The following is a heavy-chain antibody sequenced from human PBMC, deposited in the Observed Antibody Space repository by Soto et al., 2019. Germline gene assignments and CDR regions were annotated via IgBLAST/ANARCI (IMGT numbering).Heavy chain of an antibody. CDR3: ARWSVQYDSYGYP. D-gene: IGHD5-18*01. Sequence: GESLKISCAASGFSFNSYPMHWVRQAPGKGLEWVALISYDESDKYYADSVKGRFTISRDNSKNTLYLQMNSLRAEDTAVYYCARWSVQYDSYGYPWGQGTLVTVSS. CDR2: ISYDESDK. CDR1: GFSFNSYP. J-gene: IGHJ5*02. V-gene: IGHV3-30-3*01.